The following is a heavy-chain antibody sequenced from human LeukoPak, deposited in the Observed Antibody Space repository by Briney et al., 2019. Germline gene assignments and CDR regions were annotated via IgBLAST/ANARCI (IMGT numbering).Heavy chain of an antibody. Sequence: SETLSLTCTVSGGSISSGGYYWSWIRQHPGKGLEWIGYIYYSGSTYYNPSLKSRVTISVDTSKNQFSLKLSSVTAADTAAYYCARSGSGYDYGMDVWGQGTTVTVSS. CDR1: GGSISSGGYY. V-gene: IGHV4-31*03. CDR3: ARSGSGYDYGMDV. D-gene: IGHD2-15*01. CDR2: IYYSGST. J-gene: IGHJ6*02.